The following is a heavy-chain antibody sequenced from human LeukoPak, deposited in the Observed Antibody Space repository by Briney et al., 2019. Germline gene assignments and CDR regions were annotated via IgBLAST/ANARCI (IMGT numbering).Heavy chain of an antibody. Sequence: SETLSLTCTVSGGSISSGDYYWSWLRQPPGKGLEWIGYIYYSGSTYYSPSLKSRVTISVDTSKNQFSLKLSSVTAPHTAVYYCARGGYCSSTSCYPIYWFDPWGQGTLVTVSS. D-gene: IGHD2-2*01. J-gene: IGHJ5*02. CDR1: GGSISSGDYY. CDR3: ARGGYCSSTSCYPIYWFDP. V-gene: IGHV4-30-4*08. CDR2: IYYSGST.